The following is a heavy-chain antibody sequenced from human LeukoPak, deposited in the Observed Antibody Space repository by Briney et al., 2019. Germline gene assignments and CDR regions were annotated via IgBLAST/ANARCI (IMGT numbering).Heavy chain of an antibody. Sequence: GGSLRLSCAASGFTFGDCAMSWVRQAPGKGLEWVGFIRSKAYGGTTEYAASVKGRFTISRDDSKSIAYLQMNSLKTEDTAVYYCTRAIGELLWFGELLRGRYYYYYYGMDVWGQGTTVTVSS. CDR2: IRSKAYGGTT. V-gene: IGHV3-49*04. J-gene: IGHJ6*02. CDR1: GFTFGDCA. D-gene: IGHD3-10*01. CDR3: TRAIGELLWFGELLRGRYYYYYYGMDV.